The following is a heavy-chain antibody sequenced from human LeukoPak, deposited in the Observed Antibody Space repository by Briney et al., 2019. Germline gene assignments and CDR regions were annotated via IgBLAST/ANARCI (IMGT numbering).Heavy chain of an antibody. V-gene: IGHV4-31*03. D-gene: IGHD3-10*01. CDR1: GGSISSGGYY. J-gene: IGHJ4*02. CDR3: ARERRITMVRGALDY. Sequence: SETLSLTCTVSGGSISSGGYYWSWIRQHPGKGLEWIGYIYYSGSTYYNPSLKSRVTISVDTFKNQFSLKLSSVTAADTAVYYCARERRITMVRGALDYWGQGTLVTVSS. CDR2: IYYSGST.